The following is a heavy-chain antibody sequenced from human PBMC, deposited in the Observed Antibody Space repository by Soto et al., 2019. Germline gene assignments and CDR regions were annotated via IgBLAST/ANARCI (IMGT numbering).Heavy chain of an antibody. V-gene: IGHV3-72*01. D-gene: IGHD4-17*01. J-gene: IGHJ6*03. CDR3: ARLTYGNYCCYMDV. CDR1: GFTFRDHF. Sequence: GGSLRLSCVASGFTFRDHFMDWVRQAPGKGLEWVGRVRNKANNFTTEYAASVKGRFTISRDDPKNSLYLQMNSLKSEDTAAYYCARLTYGNYCCYMDVWGKGTTVTVSS. CDR2: VRNKANNFTT.